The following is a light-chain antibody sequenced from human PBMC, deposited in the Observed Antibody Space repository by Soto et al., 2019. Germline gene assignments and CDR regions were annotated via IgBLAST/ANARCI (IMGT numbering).Light chain of an antibody. Sequence: AIQMTQSPSSLSASVGDRVTITCRASQAIRNDLGWYQQKPGKAPRLLIYAISSLHSGVPSRFSGSGSGTDFTLTISSLQPEDFATYYCQKYHSAPLTFGGGTKVEIK. CDR2: AIS. CDR1: QAIRND. J-gene: IGKJ4*01. CDR3: QKYHSAPLT. V-gene: IGKV1-6*01.